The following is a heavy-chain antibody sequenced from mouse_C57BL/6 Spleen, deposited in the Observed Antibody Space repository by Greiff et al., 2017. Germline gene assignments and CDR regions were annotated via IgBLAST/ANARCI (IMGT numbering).Heavy chain of an antibody. J-gene: IGHJ2*01. CDR3: AREGDGSFDY. V-gene: IGHV1-80*01. D-gene: IGHD3-3*01. Sequence: QVQLQQPGAELVKPGASVKISCKASGYAFSSYWMHWVKQRPGQGLEWIGQIYPGDGDTNYNEKFKGKATLTADKSSSTAYMQLSSLTSEDSAVYFCAREGDGSFDYWGQGTTVTVSA. CDR2: IYPGDGDT. CDR1: GYAFSSYW.